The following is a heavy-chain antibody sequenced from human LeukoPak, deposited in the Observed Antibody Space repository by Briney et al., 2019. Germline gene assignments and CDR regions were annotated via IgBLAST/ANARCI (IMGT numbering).Heavy chain of an antibody. Sequence: GGSLRLSCAASGFTFSSYGMSWVRQAPGKGLQWVSTISGSGGSTYYADSVKGRFTISRDNAKNSLYLQMNSLRVEDTAVYYCASYLYWWSDLGYWGQGTLVTVSS. CDR1: GFTFSSYG. CDR2: ISGSGGST. J-gene: IGHJ4*02. D-gene: IGHD2-8*02. V-gene: IGHV3-23*01. CDR3: ASYLYWWSDLGY.